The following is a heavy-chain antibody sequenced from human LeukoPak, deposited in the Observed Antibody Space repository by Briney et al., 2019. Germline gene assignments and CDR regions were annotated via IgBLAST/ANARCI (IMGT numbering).Heavy chain of an antibody. V-gene: IGHV1-69*01. D-gene: IGHD3-22*01. CDR3: ARDNGEAPRQYYYDSSGYYHAFDI. Sequence: GSSVKVSCKASGGTFSSYAISWVRQAPGQGLEWMGGIIPIFGTANYAQKFQGRVTITADESTSTAYMELSSLRSEDTAVYYCARDNGEAPRQYYYDSSGYYHAFDIWGQGTMVTVSS. J-gene: IGHJ3*02. CDR1: GGTFSSYA. CDR2: IIPIFGTA.